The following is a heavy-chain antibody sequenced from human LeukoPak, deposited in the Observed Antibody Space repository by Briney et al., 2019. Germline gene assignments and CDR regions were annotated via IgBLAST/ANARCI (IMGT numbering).Heavy chain of an antibody. CDR3: ARSRPWDDDYGDYVVNLSVSWFDP. V-gene: IGHV3-7*01. J-gene: IGHJ5*02. D-gene: IGHD4-17*01. CDR1: GFTFSSYW. CDR2: IKQDGSEK. Sequence: GGSLRLSCAASGFTFSSYWMSWVRQAPGKGLEWVANIKQDGSEKYYVDSVKGRFTISRDNAKNSLYLQMNSLRAEDTAVYYCARSRPWDDDYGDYVVNLSVSWFDPWGQGTLVTVSS.